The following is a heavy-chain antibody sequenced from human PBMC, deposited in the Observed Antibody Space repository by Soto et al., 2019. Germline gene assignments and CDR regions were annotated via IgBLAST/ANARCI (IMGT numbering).Heavy chain of an antibody. CDR2: IIYTGST. V-gene: IGHV4-59*01. J-gene: IGHJ5*02. D-gene: IGHD2-21*02. CDR3: AHCDDRDWFDP. CDR1: GGSISGYF. Sequence: QVQLQESGPGLVRPSETLSLTCTVSGGSISGYFWSWIRQSPGKGLEWIGYIIYTGSTTYNPSLKSRVTISIDTPKNQFSLKLSSLTAADTAVYYCAHCDDRDWFDPWGQGSLVTVSS.